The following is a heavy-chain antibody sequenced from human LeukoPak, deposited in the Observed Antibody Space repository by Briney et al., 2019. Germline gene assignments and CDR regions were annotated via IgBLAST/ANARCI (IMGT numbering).Heavy chain of an antibody. CDR2: INPDGSGT. CDR1: GFTFSTYW. V-gene: IGHV3-74*01. Sequence: PGGSLRLSCAASGFTFSTYWMHWVRQGPGKGLVWVSRINPDGSGTSHADSVKGRFTISRDNAKNTLYLQMNSLRAEDTAVYYCARDAGSGSYSGYWGLQTLVTDCS. D-gene: IGHD3-10*01. CDR3: ARDAGSGSYSGY. J-gene: IGHJ4*02.